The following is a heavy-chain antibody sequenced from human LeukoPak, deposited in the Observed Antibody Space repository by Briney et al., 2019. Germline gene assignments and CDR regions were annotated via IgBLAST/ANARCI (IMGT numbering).Heavy chain of an antibody. CDR3: ARDRGSDADYYASGTYYK. D-gene: IGHD3-10*01. Sequence: GGSLRLSCTASGFTFNNYDMSWVRQAPGKGLDWVAAISYGGTNKYYADSVKGRFTISRDNSRDTLYLQMNSLRAEDTDRYYCARDRGSDADYYASGTYYKWGQGTLVTVSS. J-gene: IGHJ4*02. CDR2: ISYGGTNK. CDR1: GFTFNNYD. V-gene: IGHV3-30*04.